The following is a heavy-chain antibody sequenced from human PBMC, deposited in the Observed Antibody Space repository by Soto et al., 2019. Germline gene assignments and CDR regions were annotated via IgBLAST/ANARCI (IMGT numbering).Heavy chain of an antibody. CDR3: ARSQGGSSSLDIYYYYYYGMDV. D-gene: IGHD2-15*01. J-gene: IGHJ6*02. CDR2: IIPIFGTE. CDR1: GGTFSSYA. Sequence: QVQLVQSGAEVKKPGSSVKVSCKAPGGTFSSYAISWVRQAPGQGLEWMGGIIPIFGTENYAQKFQGRVTITADESTSTDYMELRSLRSEDTAVYYCARSQGGSSSLDIYYYYYYGMDVWGQGTTVTVSS. V-gene: IGHV1-69*01.